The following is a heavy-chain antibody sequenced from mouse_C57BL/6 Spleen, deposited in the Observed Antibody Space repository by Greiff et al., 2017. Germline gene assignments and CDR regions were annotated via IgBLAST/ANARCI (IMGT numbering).Heavy chain of an antibody. CDR1: GFTFSSYA. D-gene: IGHD1-1*01. J-gene: IGHJ1*03. V-gene: IGHV5-4*01. CDR3: ARETTVVFDV. CDR2: ISDGGSYT. Sequence: EVQGVESGGGLVKPGGSLKLSCAASGFTFSSYAMSWVRQTPEKRLEWVATISDGGSYTYYPDNVKGRFTISRDNAKNNLYLQMSHLKSEDTAMYYCARETTVVFDVWGTGTTVTVSS.